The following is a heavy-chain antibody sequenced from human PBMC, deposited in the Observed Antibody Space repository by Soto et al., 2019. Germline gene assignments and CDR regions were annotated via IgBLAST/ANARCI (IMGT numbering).Heavy chain of an antibody. Sequence: ASVKVSCKASGYTFTSYYMHWVRQAPGQGLEWMGIINPSGGSTSYAQKFQGRVTMTRDTSTSTVYMELSSLRSEDTAVYYCARGDSVLLWFGESPRGDAFDIWGQGTMVTVSS. CDR1: GYTFTSYY. CDR3: ARGDSVLLWFGESPRGDAFDI. D-gene: IGHD3-10*01. J-gene: IGHJ3*02. CDR2: INPSGGST. V-gene: IGHV1-46*03.